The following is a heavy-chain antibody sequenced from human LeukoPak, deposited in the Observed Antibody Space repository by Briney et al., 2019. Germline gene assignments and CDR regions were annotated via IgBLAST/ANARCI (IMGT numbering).Heavy chain of an antibody. D-gene: IGHD3-22*01. CDR1: GFTCSSYW. V-gene: IGHV3-7*01. CDR3: ARVASSGYYYFSDY. Sequence: AGGSLRLSCAASGFTCSSYWMNWVRQAPGKGLEWVANIKQDESERYYVDSVKGRFTIFRDNAKNSLYLQMNSLRAEDTAVYCCARVASSGYYYFSDYWGQGTQVTVSS. J-gene: IGHJ4*02. CDR2: IKQDESER.